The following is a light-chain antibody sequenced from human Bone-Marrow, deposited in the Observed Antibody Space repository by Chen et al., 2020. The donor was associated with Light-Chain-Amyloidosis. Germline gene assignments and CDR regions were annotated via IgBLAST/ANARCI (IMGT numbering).Light chain of an antibody. CDR3: QKYGTSPWA. CDR2: GAS. V-gene: IGKV3-20*01. CDR1: QSIDSSY. J-gene: IGKJ1*01. Sequence: EIVLTQSPGTLSLSPGERATLSCRASQSIDSSYFAWYQQKLGQAPRLLIYGASSRATGIPDRFSGSGYGTDFTLTISRLEPEDFAVYCCQKYGTSPWAFGQGTKVEIK.